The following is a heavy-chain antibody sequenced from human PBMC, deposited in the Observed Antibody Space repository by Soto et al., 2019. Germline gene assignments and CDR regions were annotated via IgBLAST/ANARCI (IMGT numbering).Heavy chain of an antibody. CDR1: GFTFSSYA. CDR2: ISGSGGST. V-gene: IGHV3-23*01. CDR3: AKDGSSSWYNWFDP. Sequence: GGSLRLSCAASGFTFSSYAMSWVRQAPGKGLEWVSAISGSGGSTYYADSVKGRFTISRDTSKNTPYLQMNSLRAEDTAVYYCAKDGSSSWYNWFDPWGQGTLVTVSS. D-gene: IGHD6-13*01. J-gene: IGHJ5*02.